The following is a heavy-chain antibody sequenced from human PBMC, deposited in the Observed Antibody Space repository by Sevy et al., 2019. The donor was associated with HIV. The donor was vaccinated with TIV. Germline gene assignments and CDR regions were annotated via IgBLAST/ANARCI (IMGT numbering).Heavy chain of an antibody. Sequence: GGSLRLTCAASGFTFSTYAMTWVRRAPGKGLEWVSVSSYSGGSTDYADSVRGQFTISRDNSKNTLYLQMNSLRVEDTAVYYCAKDRVSGTYYTGDFDYWGQGTLVTVSS. J-gene: IGHJ4*02. CDR2: SSYSGGST. CDR1: GFTFSTYA. CDR3: AKDRVSGTYYTGDFDY. D-gene: IGHD3-10*01. V-gene: IGHV3-23*01.